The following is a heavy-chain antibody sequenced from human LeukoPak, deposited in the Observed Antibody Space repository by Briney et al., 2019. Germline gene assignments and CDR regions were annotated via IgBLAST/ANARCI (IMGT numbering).Heavy chain of an antibody. CDR1: GGSVSSGSYY. D-gene: IGHD1-26*01. V-gene: IGHV4-61*01. CDR2: IYYSGST. CDR3: ARTNQIVGASDY. Sequence: PSETLSLTCTVSGGSVSSGSYYWSWIRQPPGKGLEWIGYIYYSGSTNYNPSLKSRVTISVDTSRNQFSLKLSSVTAAGTAVYYCARTNQIVGASDYWGQGTLVTVSS. J-gene: IGHJ4*02.